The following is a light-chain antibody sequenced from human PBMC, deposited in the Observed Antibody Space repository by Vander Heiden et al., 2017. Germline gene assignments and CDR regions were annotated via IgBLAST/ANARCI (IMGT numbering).Light chain of an antibody. J-gene: IGLJ2*01. V-gene: IGLV1-47*01. Sequence: QPVLTQPPSASATPGQKITISCSGSTSNIARGYVYWYQQLPGTAPKLLMYRNNQRPSGVPDRFSGSKSGTSASLAISGLRSEDEADYYCAAWDDSLSVVVFGGGTKLTVL. CDR2: RNN. CDR3: AAWDDSLSVVV. CDR1: TSNIARGY.